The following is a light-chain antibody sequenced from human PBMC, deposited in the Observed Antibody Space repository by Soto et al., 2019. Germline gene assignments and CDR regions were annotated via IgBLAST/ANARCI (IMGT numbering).Light chain of an antibody. V-gene: IGKV3-20*01. J-gene: IGKJ2*01. Sequence: EIVLTQSPGTLSLSPGERATLSCRASRSVSSRYFAWYQQKPGQAPRLLIYGASSRATGIPDRFSGSGSETDFTLTISRLEHEDLAVYFCQQYGDTPYTFGQGTKREIK. CDR2: GAS. CDR3: QQYGDTPYT. CDR1: RSVSSRY.